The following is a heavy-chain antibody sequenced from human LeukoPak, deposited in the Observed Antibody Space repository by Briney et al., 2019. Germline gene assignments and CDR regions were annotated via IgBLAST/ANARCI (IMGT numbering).Heavy chain of an antibody. Sequence: ASVKASCKASGYTFTSYDINWVRQAIGQGLEWMGWMNPNSGNTGYAQKFQGRVTMTRNTSISTAYMELSSLRSEDTAVYYCARGRSRVYYDSSGYKENDYWGQGTLVTVSS. CDR2: MNPNSGNT. V-gene: IGHV1-8*01. CDR1: GYTFTSYD. CDR3: ARGRSRVYYDSSGYKENDY. J-gene: IGHJ4*02. D-gene: IGHD3-22*01.